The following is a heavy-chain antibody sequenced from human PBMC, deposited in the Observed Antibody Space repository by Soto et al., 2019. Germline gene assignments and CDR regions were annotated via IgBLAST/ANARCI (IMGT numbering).Heavy chain of an antibody. CDR1: GFTFNRYS. CDR2: ISSTTNYI. D-gene: IGHD3-10*01. V-gene: IGHV3-21*04. CDR3: ARESPPRRVITMVRGVIIPGFNWFDP. J-gene: IGHJ5*02. Sequence: PGGTLRLSCAASGFTFNRYSMNWVRQAPGKGLEWVSSISSTTNYIYYGDSMKGRFTISRDNAKNSLYLEMNSVRAEDTAVYYCARESPPRRVITMVRGVIIPGFNWFDPWGQGTLVTVSS.